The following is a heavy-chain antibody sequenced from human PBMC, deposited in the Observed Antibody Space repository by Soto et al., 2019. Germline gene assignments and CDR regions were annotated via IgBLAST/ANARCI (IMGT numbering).Heavy chain of an antibody. V-gene: IGHV3-73*01. D-gene: IGHD6-19*01. CDR2: IRSKTNSYAT. Sequence: GRSLRLSCAASGFTFGGSAMHWVRPASWKWQEWVGHIRSKTNSYATAYAESVKGRFTISRDDSMNTAYLQMNSLKTEDTAVYFCTRQTDAVQWLVVPTDYNFDYWGQGTLVTVSS. CDR3: TRQTDAVQWLVVPTDYNFDY. J-gene: IGHJ4*02. CDR1: GFTFGGSA.